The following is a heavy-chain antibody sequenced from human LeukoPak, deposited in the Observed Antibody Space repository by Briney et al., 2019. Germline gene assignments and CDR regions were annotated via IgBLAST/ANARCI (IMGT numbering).Heavy chain of an antibody. CDR2: ISSSRSYI. V-gene: IGHV3-21*01. CDR3: AREGRNYQLPGRWLDP. CDR1: GFTFSSYS. Sequence: GGSLRLSCAASGFTFSSYSMNWVRQAPGKGLEWVSSISSSRSYIYYADSVKGRFTISRDNAKNSLYLQMNSLRAEDTAVYYCAREGRNYQLPGRWLDPWGQGTLVTVSS. D-gene: IGHD2-2*01. J-gene: IGHJ5*02.